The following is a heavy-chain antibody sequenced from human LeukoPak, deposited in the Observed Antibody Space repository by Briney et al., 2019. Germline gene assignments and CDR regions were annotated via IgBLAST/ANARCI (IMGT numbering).Heavy chain of an antibody. D-gene: IGHD3-10*01. V-gene: IGHV3-7*01. J-gene: IGHJ4*02. CDR3: ARDAFASGSYNPLDN. CDR1: GFTFSNYW. CDR2: INQGGSEK. Sequence: GGSLRLSCAASGFTFSNYWMRWVRQAPGKGLEWVANINQGGSEKFYVDSVKGRFTISRDNAKNSLYLQMNSLRAEDTAVYYCARDAFASGSYNPLDNWGQGTLVTVSS.